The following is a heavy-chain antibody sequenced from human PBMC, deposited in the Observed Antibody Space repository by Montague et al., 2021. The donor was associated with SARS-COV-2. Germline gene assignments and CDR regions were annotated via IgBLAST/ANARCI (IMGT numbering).Heavy chain of an antibody. CDR1: GFTFSSYW. J-gene: IGHJ6*02. CDR2: IKQDGSEK. D-gene: IGHD3-3*01. V-gene: IGHV3-7*03. Sequence: SLRLSCAASGFTFSSYWMSWVRQAPGKGLEWVANIKQDGSEKYYVDSVKGRFTISRDNAKNSLYLQMNSLRAEDTAVYYCARGRITIFGVEDYYYGMDVWGQGTTVTVSS. CDR3: ARGRITIFGVEDYYYGMDV.